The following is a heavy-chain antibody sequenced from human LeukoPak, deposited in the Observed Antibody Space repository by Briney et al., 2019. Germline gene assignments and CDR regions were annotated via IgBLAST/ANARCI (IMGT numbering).Heavy chain of an antibody. CDR3: AKAFRGADFDY. D-gene: IGHD1-26*01. CDR2: ISGSGGST. J-gene: IGHJ4*02. Sequence: GGSLRLSCAASGFTFSSYAMSWVRQATGKGLEWVSAISGSGGSTYYADSVKGRFTISRDNSKSTLYLQMNSLRAEDTAVYYCAKAFRGADFDYWGQGTLVTVSS. CDR1: GFTFSSYA. V-gene: IGHV3-23*01.